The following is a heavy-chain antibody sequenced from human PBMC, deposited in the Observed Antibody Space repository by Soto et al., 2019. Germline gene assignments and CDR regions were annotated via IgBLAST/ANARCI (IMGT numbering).Heavy chain of an antibody. V-gene: IGHV5-51*01. CDR2: IYPGDSDT. J-gene: IGHJ6*02. CDR3: ARLLQTTVYYYYGMDV. CDR1: GYSFTSYW. D-gene: IGHD4-17*01. Sequence: GESLKISCKGAGYSFTSYWIGWVRQMPGKGLEWMGIIYPGDSDTRYSPSFQGQVTISADKSINTAYLQWSSLKASDTAMYYCARLLQTTVYYYYGMDVWGQGTTVTSP.